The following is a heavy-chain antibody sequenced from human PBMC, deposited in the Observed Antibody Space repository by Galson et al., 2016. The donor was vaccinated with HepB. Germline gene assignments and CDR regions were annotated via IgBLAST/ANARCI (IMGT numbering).Heavy chain of an antibody. CDR3: ARDGGDRGSYSVGDSFDI. CDR2: SYIDDNT. Sequence: SLRLSCAASGSTVNVQYMSWVRQAAGKGLGWDAISYIDDNTYYADSVKGRFIISRDKPKTTVYLTMNSLRAEDTAMYYCARDGGDRGSYSVGDSFDIWGQGTMVTVPS. D-gene: IGHD1-26*01. V-gene: IGHV3-53*01. J-gene: IGHJ3*02. CDR1: GSTVNVQY.